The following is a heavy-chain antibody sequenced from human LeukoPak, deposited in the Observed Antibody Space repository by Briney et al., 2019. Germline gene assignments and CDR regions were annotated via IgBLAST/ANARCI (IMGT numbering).Heavy chain of an antibody. Sequence: PGGSLRLSCAASGFSVSGTHMSWVRQPPGKGLEWVSAMYTGGTTYYADSVQGRFTIYRDNSKNTLYLQMNSLGAEDTAVYYCAKDEATSGGGLASWGQGTLVSVSS. V-gene: IGHV3-53*01. CDR3: AKDEATSGGGLAS. CDR2: MYTGGTT. J-gene: IGHJ4*02. D-gene: IGHD3-16*01. CDR1: GFSVSGTH.